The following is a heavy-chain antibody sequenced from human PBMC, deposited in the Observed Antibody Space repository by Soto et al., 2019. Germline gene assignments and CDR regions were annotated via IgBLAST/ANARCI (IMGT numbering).Heavy chain of an antibody. Sequence: GGSLRLSCAASGFTFDDYAMHWVRQAPGKGLEWVSLISWDGGNTYYADSVKGRFTISRDNNKNSLYLQMNSLRAEDTALYYCAKDLSKRYCSGGSCHRNYYGMDVWGQGTTVTVSS. CDR3: AKDLSKRYCSGGSCHRNYYGMDV. CDR1: GFTFDDYA. J-gene: IGHJ6*02. CDR2: ISWDGGNT. D-gene: IGHD2-15*01. V-gene: IGHV3-43D*04.